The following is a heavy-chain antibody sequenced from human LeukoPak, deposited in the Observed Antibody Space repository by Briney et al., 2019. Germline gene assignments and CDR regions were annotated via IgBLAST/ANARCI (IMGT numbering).Heavy chain of an antibody. CDR2: ISWNSGSI. CDR3: AKDDIVVVPAQKYYYYYGMDV. D-gene: IGHD2-2*01. V-gene: IGHV3-9*01. J-gene: IGHJ6*02. Sequence: GGSLRLSCAGPGFIFNNYAMHWVRQPPGKGLEWVSGISWNSGSIDYADSVKGRFTISRDNAKNSLYLQMNSLRAEDTAVYYCAKDDIVVVPAQKYYYYYGMDVWGQGTTVTVSS. CDR1: GFIFNNYA.